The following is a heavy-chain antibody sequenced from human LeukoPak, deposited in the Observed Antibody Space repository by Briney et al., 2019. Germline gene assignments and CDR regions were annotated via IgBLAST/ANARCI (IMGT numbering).Heavy chain of an antibody. J-gene: IGHJ4*02. CDR3: ARRYSSSWYGRFDY. D-gene: IGHD6-13*01. CDR2: INHSGST. Sequence: NPSETLSLTCAVYGGSFSGYYWSWIRQPPGKGLEWIGEINHSGSTNYNPSLKSRVTISVDTSKNQFSLKLSSVTAADTAVYYCARRYSSSWYGRFDYWGQGTLVTVSS. CDR1: GGSFSGYY. V-gene: IGHV4-34*01.